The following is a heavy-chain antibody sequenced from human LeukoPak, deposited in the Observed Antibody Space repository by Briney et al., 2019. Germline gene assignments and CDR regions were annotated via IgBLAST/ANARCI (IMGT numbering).Heavy chain of an antibody. Sequence: ASVMVSCKASGYAFTGYYLHWVRQAPGQGLEWMGWINPNNSGTYYAQRFQGRVTMTWGTSISTAYMELSRLRSDDTAVYYCARVRCSSTSCYVNWFDPWGQGTLVTVSS. CDR1: GYAFTGYY. D-gene: IGHD2-2*01. CDR3: ARVRCSSTSCYVNWFDP. V-gene: IGHV1-2*02. J-gene: IGHJ5*02. CDR2: INPNNSGT.